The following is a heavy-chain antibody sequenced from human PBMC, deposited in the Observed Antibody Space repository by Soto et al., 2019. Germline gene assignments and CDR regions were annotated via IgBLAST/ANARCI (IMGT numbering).Heavy chain of an antibody. Sequence: EVQLLESGGGLVQPGGSLRLSCAASGFTFSSYAMSWVRQAPGKGLEWVSAISGSGGSTYYADSVKGRFTISRDNSKNTLYLQMNRLRAEDTAVYYCAKDNGITIFGVATPPFGYFDLWGRGTLVTVSS. CDR2: ISGSGGST. D-gene: IGHD3-3*01. J-gene: IGHJ2*01. V-gene: IGHV3-23*01. CDR3: AKDNGITIFGVATPPFGYFDL. CDR1: GFTFSSYA.